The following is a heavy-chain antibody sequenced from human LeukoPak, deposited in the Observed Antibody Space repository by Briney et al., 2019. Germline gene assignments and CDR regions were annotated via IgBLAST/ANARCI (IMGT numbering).Heavy chain of an antibody. D-gene: IGHD4-23*01. V-gene: IGHV3-33*01. CDR2: IWYDGSYK. CDR3: ARGNSDAFDI. J-gene: IGHJ3*02. CDR1: RFTFSNYA. Sequence: GRSLRLSCAASRFTFSNYAMHWVRQAPDKGLEWMAIIWYDGSYKYYADSVKGRFTLSRDHSKNTLYLQVNSLTAEDTAVYFCARGNSDAFDIWGHGTMVTVSS.